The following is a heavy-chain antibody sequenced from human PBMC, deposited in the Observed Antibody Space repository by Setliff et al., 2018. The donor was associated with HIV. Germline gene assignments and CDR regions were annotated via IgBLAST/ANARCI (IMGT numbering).Heavy chain of an antibody. D-gene: IGHD1-26*01. CDR3: ARDRVVGATLDPLDL. CDR1: GLTFSNYA. Sequence: GGSLRLSCVASGLTFSNYAMSWVRQAPGKGLEWVAYISYSGSAIHYADSVKGRFTISRDNAKNSLYLQMNSLRAEDTAVYYCARDRVVGATLDPLDLWGQGTMVTVSS. J-gene: IGHJ3*01. CDR2: ISYSGSAI. V-gene: IGHV3-48*03.